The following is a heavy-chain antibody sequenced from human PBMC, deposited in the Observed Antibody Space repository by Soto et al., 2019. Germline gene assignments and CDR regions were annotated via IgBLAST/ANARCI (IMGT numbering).Heavy chain of an antibody. CDR2: ISVSTGNR. Sequence: QVQLVQSGAEVKKPGASVKVSCKASGYTFTNYGISWVRQAPGQGLEWVGWISVSTGNRNYAQKFQDRPTMDTDTTTSTAYIELKSLRSDDPAVYYCARDERWILDYWGQGTPVTVSS. CDR1: GYTFTNYG. V-gene: IGHV1-18*01. CDR3: ARDERWILDY. J-gene: IGHJ4*02. D-gene: IGHD2-2*03.